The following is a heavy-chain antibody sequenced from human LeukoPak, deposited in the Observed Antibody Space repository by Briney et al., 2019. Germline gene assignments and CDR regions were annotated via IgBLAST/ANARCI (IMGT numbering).Heavy chain of an antibody. V-gene: IGHV4-59*01. CDR2: IYYSGST. Sequence: SETLSLTCTVSGGSINSYYWSWIRQPPGKGLEWIGYIYYSGSTNYNPSLKSRVTISVDTSKNQFSLRLSSVTAADTAVYYCAITTTVATIPLSWFDPWGQGALVTVSS. CDR1: GGSINSYY. J-gene: IGHJ5*02. D-gene: IGHD4-23*01. CDR3: AITTTVATIPLSWFDP.